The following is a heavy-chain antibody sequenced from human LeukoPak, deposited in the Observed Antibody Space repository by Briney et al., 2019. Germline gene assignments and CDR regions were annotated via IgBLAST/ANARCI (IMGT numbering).Heavy chain of an antibody. CDR3: AGALCSGGSCYSFNY. CDR2: IRTGGYI. J-gene: IGHJ4*02. D-gene: IGHD2-15*01. CDR1: GFFSPHS. Sequence: GGSLRLSCAASGFFSPHSLNWVRQAPGKGLEWLSSIRTGGYINYAESTKGRFIISRDNARDSLYLQMNSLSAEDTAIYYCAGALCSGGSCYSFNYWGQGTLVTVSS. V-gene: IGHV3-21*01.